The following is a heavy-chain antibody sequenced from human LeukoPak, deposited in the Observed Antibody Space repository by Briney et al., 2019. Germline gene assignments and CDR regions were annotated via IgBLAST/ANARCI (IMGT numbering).Heavy chain of an antibody. V-gene: IGHV4-34*01. D-gene: IGHD7-27*01. J-gene: IGHJ4*02. CDR1: GGSFSGYY. Sequence: SETLSLTCAVYGGSFSGYYWSWIRQPPGKGLEWIGEINHSGSTNYNPSLKSRVTISVDTSKNQFSLKLSSVTAADTAVYYCARGKWGEFDYWGQGTLVTVSS. CDR2: INHSGST. CDR3: ARGKWGEFDY.